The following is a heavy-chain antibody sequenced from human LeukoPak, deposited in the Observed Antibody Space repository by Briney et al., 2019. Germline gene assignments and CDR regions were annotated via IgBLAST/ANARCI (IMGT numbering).Heavy chain of an antibody. CDR3: ARVVATILPD. V-gene: IGHV1-69*13. CDR2: IIPIFGTA. CDR1: GGTFSSYA. D-gene: IGHD5-24*01. J-gene: IGHJ4*02. Sequence: SVKVSCKDGGGTFSSYAISWVRQAPAQGREWVGGIIPIFGTANYAQKFHGRVTITADESTSTAYMELSSLKSEDTAVYYCARVVATILPDWGQGTLVTVSS.